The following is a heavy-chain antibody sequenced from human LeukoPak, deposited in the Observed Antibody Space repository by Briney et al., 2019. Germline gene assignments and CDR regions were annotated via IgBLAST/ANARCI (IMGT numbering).Heavy chain of an antibody. CDR2: INPNSGGT. CDR3: AREFEAAVDY. D-gene: IGHD2-15*01. Sequence: GASVKVSCKASGYTFTSYDINWVRQATGQGLEWMGWINPNSGGTNYAQKFQGRVTMTRDTSISTAYMELSRLRSDDAAVYYCAREFEAAVDYWGQGTLVTVSS. J-gene: IGHJ4*02. CDR1: GYTFTSYD. V-gene: IGHV1-2*02.